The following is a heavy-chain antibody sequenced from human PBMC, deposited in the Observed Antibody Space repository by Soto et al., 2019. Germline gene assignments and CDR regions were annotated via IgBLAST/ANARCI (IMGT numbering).Heavy chain of an antibody. Sequence: SETLSLTCTVSGGSISSYYWSWIRQPPGKGLEWIGYIYYSGSTNYNPSLKSRVTISVDTSKNQFSLKLSSVTAADTAVYYCAVRIAARKSGFDYWGQGTLVTVSS. J-gene: IGHJ4*02. D-gene: IGHD6-13*01. CDR2: IYYSGST. V-gene: IGHV4-59*01. CDR3: AVRIAARKSGFDY. CDR1: GGSISSYY.